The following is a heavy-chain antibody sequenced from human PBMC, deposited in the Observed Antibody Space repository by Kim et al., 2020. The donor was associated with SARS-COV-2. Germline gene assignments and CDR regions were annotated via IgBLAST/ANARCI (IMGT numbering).Heavy chain of an antibody. D-gene: IGHD2-21*01. J-gene: IGHJ4*02. CDR2: IWYDGSNK. V-gene: IGHV3-33*06. CDR1: GFTFSSYG. Sequence: GSLRLSCAASGFTFSSYGMHWVRQAPGKGLEWVAVIWYDGSNKYYADSVKGRFTISRDNSKNTLYLQMNSLRAEDTAVYYCAKSKAYCGGDCYSFSFGWIFDYWGQGTLVTVSS. CDR3: AKSKAYCGGDCYSFSFGWIFDY.